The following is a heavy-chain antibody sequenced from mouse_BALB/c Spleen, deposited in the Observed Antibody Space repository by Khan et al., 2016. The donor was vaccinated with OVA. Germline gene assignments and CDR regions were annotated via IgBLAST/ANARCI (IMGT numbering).Heavy chain of an antibody. V-gene: IGHV14-3*02. CDR3: ASSLLLYAMDY. CDR1: GFNIKNTY. Sequence: VQLQQSGAEFVKPGASVRLSCTASGFNIKNTYMHWVKQRPEQGLEWIGRLDPAHGNTKYDPKFQGKATMTADTSSNTAYLQLSSLTSEDTAVSYCASSLLLYAMDYWGQGTSVTVSS. D-gene: IGHD1-2*01. CDR2: LDPAHGNT. J-gene: IGHJ4*01.